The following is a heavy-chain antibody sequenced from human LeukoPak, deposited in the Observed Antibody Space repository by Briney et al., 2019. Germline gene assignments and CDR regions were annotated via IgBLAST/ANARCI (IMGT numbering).Heavy chain of an antibody. CDR2: IYPGDSDT. J-gene: IGHJ4*02. CDR3: ARFQSYSSSSSSGFGY. D-gene: IGHD6-6*01. V-gene: IGHV5-51*01. Sequence: GESLKISCKGSGYSFTSYWIGWVRQMPGKGLEWMGIIYPGDSDTRYSPSFQGQVTISADKSISTAYLQWSSLKASDTAMYYCARFQSYSSSSSSGFGYWGQGTLVTVSS. CDR1: GYSFTSYW.